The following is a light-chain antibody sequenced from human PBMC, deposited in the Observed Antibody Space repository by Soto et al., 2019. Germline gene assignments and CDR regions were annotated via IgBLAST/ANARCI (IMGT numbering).Light chain of an antibody. Sequence: EVVLTQSPGTLSLSPGERATLSCRASRSVSSYYVAWYQQKPGQAPWLLIYAASSRATGIPDRFSGSGSGTDFTLTISRLEPEDFAVYYCQHYDGSPLTFGQGTKVDVK. CDR2: AAS. CDR1: RSVSSYY. V-gene: IGKV3-20*01. CDR3: QHYDGSPLT. J-gene: IGKJ1*01.